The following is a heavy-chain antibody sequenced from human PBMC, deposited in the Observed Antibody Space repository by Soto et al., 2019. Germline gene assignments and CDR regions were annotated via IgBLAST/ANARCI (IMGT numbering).Heavy chain of an antibody. CDR1: GFNFANYA. V-gene: IGHV3-23*01. CDR3: AKDFIPRNSIYDPFDI. CDR2: VGGGGSDT. Sequence: EGRLLESGGGLVQPGGSLEVSCRASGFNFANYAMSWVRQAPGKGPEWVSSVGGGGSDTKYADSVRGRFTISRDDSKNTLFLHMSGLRAEDTAIYFCAKDFIPRNSIYDPFDIWGQGTTVTVSS. D-gene: IGHD2-21*01. J-gene: IGHJ3*02.